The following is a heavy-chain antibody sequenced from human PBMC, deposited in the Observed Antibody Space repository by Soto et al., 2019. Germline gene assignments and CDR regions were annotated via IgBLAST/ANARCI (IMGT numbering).Heavy chain of an antibody. J-gene: IGHJ4*02. Sequence: SETLSLTCTVSGGSISSGGYYWSWIRQHPGKGLEWIGYIYYSGSTYYNPSLKSRVTISVDTSKNQFSLKLSSVTAADTAVYYCAREAPMITFGGVIVNFDYWGQGTLVTVSS. CDR3: AREAPMITFGGVIVNFDY. CDR2: IYYSGST. D-gene: IGHD3-16*02. V-gene: IGHV4-31*03. CDR1: GGSISSGGYY.